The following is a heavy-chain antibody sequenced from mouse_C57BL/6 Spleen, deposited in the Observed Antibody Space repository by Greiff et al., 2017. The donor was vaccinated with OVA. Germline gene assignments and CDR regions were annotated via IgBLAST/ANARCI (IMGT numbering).Heavy chain of an antibody. V-gene: IGHV1-59*01. CDR3: ARRGDTTSYFDY. D-gene: IGHD1-1*01. CDR2: IDPSDSYT. J-gene: IGHJ2*01. CDR1: GYTFTSYW. Sequence: VQLQQPGAELVRPGTSVKLSCKASGYTFTSYWMHWVKQRPGQGLEWIGVIDPSDSYTNYNQKFKGKATLTVDTSSSTAYMQLSSLTSEDSAVYYCARRGDTTSYFDYWGQGTTLTVSS.